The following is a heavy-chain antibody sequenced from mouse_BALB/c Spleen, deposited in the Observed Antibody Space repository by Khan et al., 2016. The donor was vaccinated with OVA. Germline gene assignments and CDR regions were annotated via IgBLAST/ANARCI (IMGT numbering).Heavy chain of an antibody. V-gene: IGHV2-6-1*01. D-gene: IGHD2-10*01. CDR2: IWSDGST. J-gene: IGHJ4*01. CDR1: GFSLTNYG. CDR3: ARQPYYHYNVMDY. Sequence: QVQLKESGPGLVAPSQSLSITCTISGFSLTNYGVHWVRQPPGKGLEWLVVIWSDGSTTYNSALKSRLTITKDNSKSQVFLKMNSLQTDDTAIYFCARQPYYHYNVMDYWGQGISCTVSS.